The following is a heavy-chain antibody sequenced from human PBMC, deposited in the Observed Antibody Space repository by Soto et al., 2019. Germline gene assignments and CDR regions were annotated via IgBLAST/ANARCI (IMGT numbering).Heavy chain of an antibody. J-gene: IGHJ4*02. V-gene: IGHV3-23*01. CDR3: AKGRGWWLPFDY. CDR1: GFSFSSYA. CDR2: ISGSGGST. D-gene: IGHD5-12*01. Sequence: EVQLLESGGGLVQPGGSLRLSCAVSGFSFSSYAMSWVRQAPGKGLEWVASISGSGGSTYYADTVEGRFTISRDNSENTLSLQMNSLRAEDTAVYYCAKGRGWWLPFDYWGQGTLVTVSS.